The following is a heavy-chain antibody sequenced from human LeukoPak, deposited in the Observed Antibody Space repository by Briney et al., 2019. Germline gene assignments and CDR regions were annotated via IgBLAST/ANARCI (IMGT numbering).Heavy chain of an antibody. CDR2: INPNSDGT. CDR3: ARDWLLWFGELLSPAAWFDP. V-gene: IGHV1-2*02. CDR1: GYTFTGYY. J-gene: IGHJ5*02. D-gene: IGHD3-10*01. Sequence: ASVKVSCKASGYTFTGYYMHWVRQAPEQGLEWMGWINPNSDGTNYAQKFQGRVTMTRDTSISTAYMELSRLRSDDTAVYYCARDWLLWFGELLSPAAWFDPWGQGTLVTVSS.